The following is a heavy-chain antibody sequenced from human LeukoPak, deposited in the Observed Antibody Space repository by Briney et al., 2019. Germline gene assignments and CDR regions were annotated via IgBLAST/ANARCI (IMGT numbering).Heavy chain of an antibody. CDR2: ISSSGSTI. Sequence: GGSLRLSCAASGFTFSDYYMSWIRQAPGKGLEWVSYISSSGSTIYYADSVKGRFTISRDNAKNSLYLQVNSLRAKDTAVYYCARDIYGSGPPVGDTIDYWGQGTLVTVSS. V-gene: IGHV3-11*04. J-gene: IGHJ4*02. CDR3: ARDIYGSGPPVGDTIDY. D-gene: IGHD3-10*01. CDR1: GFTFSDYY.